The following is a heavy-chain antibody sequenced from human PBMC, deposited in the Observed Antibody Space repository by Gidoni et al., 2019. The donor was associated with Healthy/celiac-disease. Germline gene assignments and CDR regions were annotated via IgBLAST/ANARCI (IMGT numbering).Heavy chain of an antibody. CDR2: INHSGST. D-gene: IGHD3-22*01. J-gene: IGHJ4*02. V-gene: IGHV4-34*01. CDR3: ARVTYYYDSSGYYLDY. Sequence: QVQLQQWGAGLLKPSETPSLTCAVYGGSFRGYYWSWIRPPPGKGLEWIGEINHSGSTNYNPSLKSRVTISVDTSKNQFSLKLSSVTAADTAVYYCARVTYYYDSSGYYLDYWGQGTLVTVSS. CDR1: GGSFRGYY.